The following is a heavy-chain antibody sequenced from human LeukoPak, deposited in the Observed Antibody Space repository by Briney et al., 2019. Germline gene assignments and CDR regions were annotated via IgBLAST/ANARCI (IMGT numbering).Heavy chain of an antibody. CDR2: ISSSSSYI. D-gene: IGHD1-7*01. J-gene: IGHJ4*02. CDR3: ARDKSITGTTEGYYFDY. Sequence: GGSLRLSCAASGFTFSSYSMNWVRQAPGKGLEWVSSISSSSSYIYYADSVKGRFTISRDNAKNSLYLQMNSLRAEDTAVYYCARDKSITGTTEGYYFDYWGQGTLVTVSS. V-gene: IGHV3-21*01. CDR1: GFTFSSYS.